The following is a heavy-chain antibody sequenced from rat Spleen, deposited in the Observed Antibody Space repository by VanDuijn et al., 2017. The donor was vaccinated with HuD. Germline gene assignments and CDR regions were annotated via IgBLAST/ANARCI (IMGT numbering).Heavy chain of an antibody. V-gene: IGHV5-7*01. Sequence: EVQLVESGGGLVQPGRSLKLSCAASGFTFSDYNMAWVRQAPKKGLEWVATISYDGSSTYYRDSVKGRFTISRDNAKSTLYLQMDSLRSEDTSTYYCARQGLGGFAYWGQGTLVTVSS. CDR2: ISYDGSST. J-gene: IGHJ3*01. D-gene: IGHD5-1*01. CDR1: GFTFSDYN. CDR3: ARQGLGGFAY.